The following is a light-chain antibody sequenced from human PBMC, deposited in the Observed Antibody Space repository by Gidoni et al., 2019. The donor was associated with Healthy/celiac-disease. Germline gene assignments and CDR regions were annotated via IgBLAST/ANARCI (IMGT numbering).Light chain of an antibody. V-gene: IGLV1-44*01. J-gene: IGLJ2*01. Sequence: QSVLTQPPSASGTPGQRVTISCSGSSSNIGSNPVNCYQQLPGTAPKLLIYSNNQRPSGVPNRFSGSKSGTSASLAISGLQSEDEADYYCAAWDDSLNGYVVFGGGTKLTVL. CDR3: AAWDDSLNGYVV. CDR1: SSNIGSNP. CDR2: SNN.